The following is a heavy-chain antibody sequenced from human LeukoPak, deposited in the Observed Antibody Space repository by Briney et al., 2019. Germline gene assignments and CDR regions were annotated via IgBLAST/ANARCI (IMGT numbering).Heavy chain of an antibody. V-gene: IGHV3-30*18. CDR2: ISYDGSNK. Sequence: AGGSLRLSCAASGFTFSSYGLHWVRQAPDKGLEWVAFISYDGSNKFYGDPVKGRFTISRDNSKNTLYLQMNSLRTEDTAVYYCAKDLFYYDKGGFDYWGQGTLVTVSS. CDR3: AKDLFYYDKGGFDY. J-gene: IGHJ4*02. CDR1: GFTFSSYG. D-gene: IGHD3-22*01.